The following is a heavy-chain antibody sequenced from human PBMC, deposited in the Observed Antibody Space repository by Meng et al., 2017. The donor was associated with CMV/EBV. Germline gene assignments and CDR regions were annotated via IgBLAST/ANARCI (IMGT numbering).Heavy chain of an antibody. V-gene: IGHV5-51*01. CDR2: IYPGDSDT. J-gene: IGHJ3*02. CDR1: GYSFTSYW. Sequence: MVSCKGSGYSFTSYWIGWVRQMPGKGLEWRGIIYPGDSDTRYSPSFQGQVTISADKSISTAYLQWSSLKASDTAMYYCARHNGGELVPGPDAFDIWGQGTMVTVSS. CDR3: ARHNGGELVPGPDAFDI. D-gene: IGHD6-13*01.